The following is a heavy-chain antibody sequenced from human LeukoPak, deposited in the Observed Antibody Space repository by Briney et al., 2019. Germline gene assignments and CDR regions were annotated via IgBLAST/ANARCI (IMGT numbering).Heavy chain of an antibody. CDR2: INHSGST. V-gene: IGHV4-34*01. CDR3: ARGPTLRGCAFDI. CDR1: GGSFSGYY. J-gene: IGHJ3*02. Sequence: SETLSLTCAVYGGSFSGYYWSWIRQPPGKGLEWIGEINHSGSTNYNSSLKSRVTISVDTSKNQFSLNLSSVTAADTAVYYCARGPTLRGCAFDIWGQGTMVTVSS.